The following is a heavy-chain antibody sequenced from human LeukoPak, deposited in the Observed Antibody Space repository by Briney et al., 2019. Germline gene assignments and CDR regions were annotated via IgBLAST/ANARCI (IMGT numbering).Heavy chain of an antibody. V-gene: IGHV4-39*01. D-gene: IGHD3-10*01. J-gene: IGHJ5*02. CDR2: IYYSGST. Sequence: PSETLSLTCTVSGGSISSSSYYWGWIRQPPGKGLEWIGSIYYSGSTYYNPSLKSRVTISVDTSKNQFSLKLSSVTAADTAVYYCARHRNYYGSGSHKVWFDPWGQGTLVTVSS. CDR3: ARHRNYYGSGSHKVWFDP. CDR1: GGSISSSSYY.